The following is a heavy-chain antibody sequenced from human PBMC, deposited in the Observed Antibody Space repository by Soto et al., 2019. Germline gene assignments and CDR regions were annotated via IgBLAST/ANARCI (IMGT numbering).Heavy chain of an antibody. Sequence: SETLSLTCSVSGGSISRYYWSWIRQPAGKGLEWMGRIYSSGSSNQNPSLKSRANMSIDTSKNQFSLKLKSVTAADTAVYYCEGEAELDTPDYWGQGKLVTVSS. J-gene: IGHJ4*02. CDR1: GGSISRYY. D-gene: IGHD1-1*01. CDR3: EGEAELDTPDY. CDR2: IYSSGSS. V-gene: IGHV4-4*07.